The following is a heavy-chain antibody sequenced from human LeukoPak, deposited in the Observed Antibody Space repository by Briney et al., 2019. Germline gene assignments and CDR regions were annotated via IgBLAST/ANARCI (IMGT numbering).Heavy chain of an antibody. V-gene: IGHV1-8*01. CDR1: GCTFTSNN. CDR2: MDPNSADT. D-gene: IGHD6-19*01. CDR3: ARADTSGWFVDY. J-gene: IGHJ4*02. Sequence: ASVKVSCKASGCTFTSNNINWVRQAPGQGLEWMGWMDPNSADTAYAQKFQGRVAMTRDTPISTAYMELSSLRSEDTAVYYCARADTSGWFVDYWGKGTLVTVSS.